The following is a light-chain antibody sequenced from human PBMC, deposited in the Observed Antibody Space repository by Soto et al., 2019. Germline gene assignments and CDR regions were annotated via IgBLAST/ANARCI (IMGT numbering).Light chain of an antibody. Sequence: QSALTQPASVSGSPGQSITISCTGTSSDVGGYNYVSWYQQHPGKAPKLMIYDVSNRPSGVSNRFSGSKSGNTASLPISGLQAEDEADYDCSSYTRSSTVVFGGGTKLTVL. J-gene: IGLJ2*01. V-gene: IGLV2-14*01. CDR3: SSYTRSSTVV. CDR1: SSDVGGYNY. CDR2: DVS.